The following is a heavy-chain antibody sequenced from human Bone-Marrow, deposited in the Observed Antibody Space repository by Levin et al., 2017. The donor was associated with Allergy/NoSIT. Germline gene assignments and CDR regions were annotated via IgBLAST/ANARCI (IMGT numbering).Heavy chain of an antibody. CDR2: MKYDGSNQ. CDR3: ARPRGGSTWSDAFDI. J-gene: IGHJ3*02. V-gene: IGHV3-33*01. D-gene: IGHD6-13*01. Sequence: GGSLRLSCAASGFTFYSYVMHWVRQAPGKGLEWVAVMKYDGSNQYYTDSVKGRFTISRDNSRNTLYLEMNSLRVEDTAVYYCARPRGGSTWSDAFDIWGQGTMVTVSS. CDR1: GFTFYSYV.